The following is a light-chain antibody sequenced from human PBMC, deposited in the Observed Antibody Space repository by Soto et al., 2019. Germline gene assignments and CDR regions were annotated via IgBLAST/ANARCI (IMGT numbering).Light chain of an antibody. CDR1: QDISNY. CDR2: DAS. Sequence: DIQMTQSPSSLSASVGDRFTITCQASQDISNYLNWYQQKPVKAPKLLIYDASNLETGVPSRFSGSGSGTDFTFTISSLQPEDIATYYCQQYDNLPRTFGQGTKVEIK. CDR3: QQYDNLPRT. J-gene: IGKJ1*01. V-gene: IGKV1-33*01.